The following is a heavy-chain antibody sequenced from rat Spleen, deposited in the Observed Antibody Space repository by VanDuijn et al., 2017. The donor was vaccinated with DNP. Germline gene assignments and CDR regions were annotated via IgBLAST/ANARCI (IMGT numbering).Heavy chain of an antibody. V-gene: IGHV5S13*01. D-gene: IGHD4-1*01. J-gene: IGHJ2*01. CDR3: GRHWPNTAMDY. CDR1: GFTFSDYY. CDR2: MTPSGDNT. Sequence: EVQLVESGGGLVQPGRSLKLSCAASGFTFSDYYMAWVRQAPTKGLAWVASMTPSGDNTYYRDSVKARFTNSRNNAINIQYLQMDSLRSEDTATYYCGRHWPNTAMDYWGRGVMVTVSS.